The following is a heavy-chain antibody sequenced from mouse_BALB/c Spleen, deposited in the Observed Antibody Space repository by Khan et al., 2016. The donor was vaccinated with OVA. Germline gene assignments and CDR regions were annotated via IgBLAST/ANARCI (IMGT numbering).Heavy chain of an antibody. CDR3: AKPLWSHYYALDY. Sequence: QVQLKESGPGLVAPSQSLSITCTVSGFSLTDYGVSWIRQPPGKGLEWLGLIWGGGTTYYNSVLNSRLSISKDNSKSQVFLKMNSLQTDDTAMYYCAKPLWSHYYALDYWGQGTSVTVSS. CDR1: GFSLTDYG. J-gene: IGHJ4*01. V-gene: IGHV2-6-5*01. D-gene: IGHD1-1*02. CDR2: IWGGGTT.